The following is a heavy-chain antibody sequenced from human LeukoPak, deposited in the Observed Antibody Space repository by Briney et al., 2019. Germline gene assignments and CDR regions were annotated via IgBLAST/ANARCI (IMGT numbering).Heavy chain of an antibody. CDR1: GFTFDDYG. V-gene: IGHV3-23*01. CDR2: ISGSGGST. Sequence: PGGSLRLSCAASGFTFDDYGMSWVRQAPGKGLEWVSAISGSGGSTYYADSVKGRFTISRDNSKNTLYLQMNSLRAEDTAVYYCAKDEITPRYGDYYYYYYYMDVWGKGTTVTVSS. CDR3: AKDEITPRYGDYYYYYYYMDV. J-gene: IGHJ6*03. D-gene: IGHD4-17*01.